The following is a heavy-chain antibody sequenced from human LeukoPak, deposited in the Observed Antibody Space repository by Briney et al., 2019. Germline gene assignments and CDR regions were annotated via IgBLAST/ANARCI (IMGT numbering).Heavy chain of an antibody. CDR1: GGPIFSYY. CDR3: ARLKFYDSTGYSPGHYMDV. V-gene: IGHV4-4*07. D-gene: IGHD3-22*01. Sequence: PSETLSLTCTVSGGPIFSYYWSWIRQTAGKGLERIGRLYPGVGTDYNPSLKSRVTMSVDTSKKQFALKLSAVTAADTAVYYCARLKFYDSTGYSPGHYMDVWGKGTTVTVSS. J-gene: IGHJ6*03. CDR2: LYPGVGT.